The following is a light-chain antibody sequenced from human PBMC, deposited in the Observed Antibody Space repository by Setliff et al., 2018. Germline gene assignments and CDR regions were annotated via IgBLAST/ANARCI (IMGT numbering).Light chain of an antibody. V-gene: IGLV2-14*03. CDR1: SSDIGSYDF. CDR3: SAYTSSSTYV. J-gene: IGLJ1*01. CDR2: DVS. Sequence: QSALTQPASVSESPGQSITISCSGTSSDIGSYDFVSWYQQDPGKAPKLIIYDVSSRPSGVSNRFSGSKAGNTASLTISGLQAEDEADYYCSAYTSSSTYVFGTGTKVT.